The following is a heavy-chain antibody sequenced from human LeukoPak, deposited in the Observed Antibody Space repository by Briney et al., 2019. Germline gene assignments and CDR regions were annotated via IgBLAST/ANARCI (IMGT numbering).Heavy chain of an antibody. CDR2: ISSSGSTI. J-gene: IGHJ4*02. CDR3: AREGPNYYDSSGSVYY. Sequence: GRSLRLSCAASGFTFSDYYMSWIRQAPGRGLEWVSYISSSGSTIYYADSAKGRFTISRDNAKNSLYLQMNSLRAEDTAVYYCAREGPNYYDSSGSVYYWGQGTLVTVSS. D-gene: IGHD3-22*01. CDR1: GFTFSDYY. V-gene: IGHV3-11*01.